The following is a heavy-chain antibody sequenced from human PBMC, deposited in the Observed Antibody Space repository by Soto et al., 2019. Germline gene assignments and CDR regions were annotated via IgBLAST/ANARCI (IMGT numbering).Heavy chain of an antibody. CDR1: GYTFTSYG. J-gene: IGHJ6*02. V-gene: IGHV1-18*01. CDR2: ISAYNGNT. CDR3: ARGGWCSGGSCYSRLTYYYGMDV. D-gene: IGHD2-15*01. Sequence: ASVKVSCKASGYTFTSYGISCVRQAPGQGLEWMGWISAYNGNTNYAQKLQGRVTMTTDTPTSTAYMELRSLRSDDTAVYYCARGGWCSGGSCYSRLTYYYGMDVWGQGTTVTVSS.